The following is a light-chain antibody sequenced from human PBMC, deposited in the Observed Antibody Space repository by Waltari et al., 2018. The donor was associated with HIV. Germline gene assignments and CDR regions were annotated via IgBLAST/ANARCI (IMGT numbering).Light chain of an antibody. Sequence: ELVMTQSPATLSVSPGKRGPLSCRTSQNVSSNLAWYQHKPGQAPRLLIYDASKRATGIPGSFSGSGSGTDFTLTISSLQSEDFAVYYCQQYNSWPRTFGQGTKVEIK. CDR1: QNVSSN. J-gene: IGKJ1*01. V-gene: IGKV3-15*01. CDR2: DAS. CDR3: QQYNSWPRT.